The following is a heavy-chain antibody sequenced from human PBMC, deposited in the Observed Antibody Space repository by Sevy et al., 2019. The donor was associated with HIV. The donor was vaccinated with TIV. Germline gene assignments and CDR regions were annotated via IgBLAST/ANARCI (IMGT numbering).Heavy chain of an antibody. CDR2: IYHSGTT. J-gene: IGHJ4*02. CDR3: AGGHLYNWNFGDYFDY. CDR1: GYSISSAYY. V-gene: IGHV4-38-2*02. D-gene: IGHD1-20*01. Sequence: SETLSLTCTVSGYSISSAYYWGWIRQPPGKGLEWIGSIYHSGTTHYTPSLRSRVTISVDTSKNQFSLKLTSVTAAETAVYYCAGGHLYNWNFGDYFDYWGQGTLVTVSS.